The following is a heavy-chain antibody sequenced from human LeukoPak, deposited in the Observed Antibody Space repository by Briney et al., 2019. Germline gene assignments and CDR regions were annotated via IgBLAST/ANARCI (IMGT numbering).Heavy chain of an antibody. J-gene: IGHJ4*02. D-gene: IGHD4-17*01. Sequence: KPSETLSLTCTVSGGSISSYYWSWIRQPAGKGLEWIGRIYTSGSTNYNPSLKSRVTMSVDTSKNQFSLKLSSVTAADTAVYYCARDGLDGDPGLFDYWGQGTLVTVSS. V-gene: IGHV4-4*07. CDR3: ARDGLDGDPGLFDY. CDR1: GGSISSYY. CDR2: IYTSGST.